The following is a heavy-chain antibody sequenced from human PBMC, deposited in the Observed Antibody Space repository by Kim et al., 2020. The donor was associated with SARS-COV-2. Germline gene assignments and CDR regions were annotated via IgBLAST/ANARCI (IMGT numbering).Heavy chain of an antibody. Sequence: SETLSLTCTVSGYSISSGYYWGWIRQPPGKGLEWIGSIYHSGSTYYNPSLKSRVTISVDTSKNQFSLKLSSVTAADTAVYYCAYLEMATMGPIDYWGQGT. D-gene: IGHD5-12*01. V-gene: IGHV4-38-2*02. CDR1: GYSISSGYY. CDR2: IYHSGST. CDR3: AYLEMATMGPIDY. J-gene: IGHJ4*02.